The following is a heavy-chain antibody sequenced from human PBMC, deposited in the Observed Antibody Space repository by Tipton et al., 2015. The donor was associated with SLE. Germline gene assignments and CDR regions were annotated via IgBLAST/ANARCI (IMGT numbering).Heavy chain of an antibody. CDR2: IYYSGNT. CDR1: GGSISISSHF. D-gene: IGHD3-10*01. CDR3: ASGFGELLIPQY. V-gene: IGHV4-39*01. J-gene: IGHJ1*01. Sequence: TLSLTCTVSGGSISISSHFWGWIRQPPEKGLEWIGSIYYSGNTYYNPSLKSRVSVPIDSSKNQFSLRLSSVTAADTAVYYCASGFGELLIPQYWGQGTLVTVSS.